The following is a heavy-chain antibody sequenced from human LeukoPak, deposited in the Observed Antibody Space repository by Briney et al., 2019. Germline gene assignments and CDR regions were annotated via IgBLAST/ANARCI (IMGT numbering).Heavy chain of an antibody. D-gene: IGHD3-22*01. CDR3: ARDGRFVNWDSSGENAFDI. CDR1: GFTFSSYW. V-gene: IGHV3-7*01. J-gene: IGHJ3*02. Sequence: PGGSLRLSCAASGFTFSSYWMRWVRQAPGKGLEWVANIKQDGSEKYYVDSVKGRFTISRDNAKNSLYLQMNSLRAEDTAVYYWARDGRFVNWDSSGENAFDIWGQGTMVTVSS. CDR2: IKQDGSEK.